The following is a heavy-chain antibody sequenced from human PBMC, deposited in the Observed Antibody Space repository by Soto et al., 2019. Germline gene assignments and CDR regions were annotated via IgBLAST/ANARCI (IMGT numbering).Heavy chain of an antibody. CDR1: GGSITSSSYY. J-gene: IGHJ5*02. CDR3: ARPDGLGCSGGSCYPSGWFDP. V-gene: IGHV4-39*01. CDR2: IYYSGRT. D-gene: IGHD2-15*01. Sequence: QLQLQESGPGLVKPSETLSLTCTVSGGSITSSSYYWGWIRQPPGKGLEWIGSIYYSGRTYYNPSLKRPVTISVDTSNNQFSLKLSSVTAADTAVYYCARPDGLGCSGGSCYPSGWFDPWGQGTLVTVSS.